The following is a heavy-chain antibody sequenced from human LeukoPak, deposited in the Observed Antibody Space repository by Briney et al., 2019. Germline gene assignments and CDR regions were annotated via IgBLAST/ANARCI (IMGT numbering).Heavy chain of an antibody. V-gene: IGHV3-30*02. CDR3: AKDAPIAADLDY. Sequence: PGGSLRLSCAASGFTFSSYGMHWVRQAPGKGLEWVAFIRYDGSNKYYADSVKGRFTISRDNSKNTLYLQMNSLRAEDTAVYYCAKDAPIAADLDYWGQGTLVTVSS. CDR1: GFTFSSYG. J-gene: IGHJ4*02. CDR2: IRYDGSNK. D-gene: IGHD6-13*01.